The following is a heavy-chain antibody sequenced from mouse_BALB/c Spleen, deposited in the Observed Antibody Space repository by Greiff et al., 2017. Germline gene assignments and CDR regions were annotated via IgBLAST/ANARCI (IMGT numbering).Heavy chain of an antibody. CDR2: INPGSGGT. CDR1: GYAFTNYL. V-gene: IGHV1-54*01. Sequence: QVQLKESGAELVRPGTSVKVSCKASGYAFTNYLIEWVKQRPGQGLEWIGVINPGSGGTNYNEKFKGKATLTADNSSSTAYMQLSSLTSDDSAVYFCARGAASYYFDYWGQGTTLTVSS. D-gene: IGHD6-1*01. CDR3: ARGAASYYFDY. J-gene: IGHJ2*01.